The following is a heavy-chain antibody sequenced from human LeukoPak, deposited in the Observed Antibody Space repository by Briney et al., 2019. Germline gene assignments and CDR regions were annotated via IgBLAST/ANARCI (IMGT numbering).Heavy chain of an antibody. J-gene: IGHJ6*02. V-gene: IGHV4-59*01. D-gene: IGHD6-13*01. CDR3: ARYIAAARGYYYYGMDV. Sequence: SGTLSLTCTVSGGSISSYYWSWIRQPPGKGLEWIGYIYYSGSTNYNPSLKSRVTISVDTSKNQFSLKLSSVTAADTAVYYCARYIAAARGYYYYGMDVWGQGTTVTVSS. CDR1: GGSISSYY. CDR2: IYYSGST.